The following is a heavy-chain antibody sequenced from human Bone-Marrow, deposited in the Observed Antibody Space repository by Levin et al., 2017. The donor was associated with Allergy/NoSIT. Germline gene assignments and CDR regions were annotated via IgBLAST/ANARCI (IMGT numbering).Heavy chain of an antibody. Sequence: VASVKVSCAASGFTFSSYAMSWVRQAPGKGLEWVSGIRGSGVGTYYADSVKGRFTISRDNSKNTLYLQMKSLRAEDTAVYYCAKDISSSWSTGDLDYWGQGTQVTVSS. CDR1: GFTFSSYA. J-gene: IGHJ4*02. CDR3: AKDISSSWSTGDLDY. D-gene: IGHD6-6*01. V-gene: IGHV3-23*01. CDR2: IRGSGVGT.